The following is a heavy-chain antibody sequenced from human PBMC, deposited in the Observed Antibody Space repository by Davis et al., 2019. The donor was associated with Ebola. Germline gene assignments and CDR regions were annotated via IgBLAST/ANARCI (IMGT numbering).Heavy chain of an antibody. V-gene: IGHV3-23*01. D-gene: IGHD6-6*01. CDR2: ISGSGGST. J-gene: IGHJ4*02. CDR1: GFTFSSYA. Sequence: GGSLRLSCAASGFTFSSYAMSWVRQAPGKGLEWVSAISGSGGSTYYADSVKGRFTISRDNSKNTLYLHMNSLRAEDTAVYYCANGYGGAARFDYWGQGTLVTVSS. CDR3: ANGYGGAARFDY.